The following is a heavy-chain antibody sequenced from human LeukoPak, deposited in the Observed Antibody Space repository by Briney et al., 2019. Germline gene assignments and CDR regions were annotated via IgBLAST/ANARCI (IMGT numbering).Heavy chain of an antibody. Sequence: PSETLSLTCTVSGGSISSGGYYWSWIRQPPGKGLEWIGYIYHSGSTYYNPSLKSRVTISVDKSKNQFSLKLSSVTAADTAVYYCARDLGSGSSPEWGQGTLVTVSS. CDR1: GGSISSGGYY. CDR2: IYHSGST. D-gene: IGHD6-13*01. CDR3: ARDLGSGSSPE. J-gene: IGHJ4*02. V-gene: IGHV4-30-2*01.